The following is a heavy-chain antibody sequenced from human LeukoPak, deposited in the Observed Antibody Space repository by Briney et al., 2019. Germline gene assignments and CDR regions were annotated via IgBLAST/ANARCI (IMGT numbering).Heavy chain of an antibody. CDR1: GYIFTDSY. Sequence: ASVKVSCKASGYIFTDSYLHWVRQAPGQGLEWMGWINPNSGGTNYAQKYQTRVTMTRDTSISMVYMELCRLTSDDTAVYYCARHGSGLDSWGQGTLITVSS. V-gene: IGHV1-2*02. J-gene: IGHJ4*02. CDR2: INPNSGGT. CDR3: ARHGSGLDS. D-gene: IGHD6-25*01.